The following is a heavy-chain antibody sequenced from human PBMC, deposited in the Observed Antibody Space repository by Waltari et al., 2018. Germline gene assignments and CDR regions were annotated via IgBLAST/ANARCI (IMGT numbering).Heavy chain of an antibody. D-gene: IGHD3-16*01. Sequence: DVQLVESGGGLVQPGGSLRLSCAASGFTFSSPPLDWVRQAPGEGLEWISYINSVGNVIYYADSVKGRFTISRDNARNSLYLQMDRLRDEDTALYYCVRDGGKMGNMDVWGKGTTVTVSS. V-gene: IGHV3-48*02. CDR3: VRDGGKMGNMDV. J-gene: IGHJ6*03. CDR1: GFTFSSPP. CDR2: INSVGNVI.